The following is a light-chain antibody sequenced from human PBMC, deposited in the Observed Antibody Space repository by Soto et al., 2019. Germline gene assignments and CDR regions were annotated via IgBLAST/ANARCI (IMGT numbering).Light chain of an antibody. J-gene: IGKJ4*02. CDR2: TAS. Sequence: DIQMTQSPSTPSASIRDRVTITCRASQNISDSLAWYQHQPGKAPKLLLYTASSLESGVPSRFSDSGSGTEFTLTISSLQPDDLGTYYCQQYNAYPLTFGGGTKVLI. CDR3: QQYNAYPLT. CDR1: QNISDS. V-gene: IGKV1-5*03.